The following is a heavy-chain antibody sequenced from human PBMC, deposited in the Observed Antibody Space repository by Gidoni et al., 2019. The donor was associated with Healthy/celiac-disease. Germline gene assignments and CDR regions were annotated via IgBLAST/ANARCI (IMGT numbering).Heavy chain of an antibody. CDR1: GASVSSNSAA. Sequence: QVQLQQSGTGLVKPSQTLSLTCAISGASVSSNSAAWNWIRQSPMRGLAWLGRTYYRSKWYNDYAVSVKSRITINPDTSKSQFSLQLSSVTPEDAAVYSCARGDPQDHKWGQGTLVTVSS. CDR3: ARGDPQDHK. V-gene: IGHV6-1*01. J-gene: IGHJ4*02. D-gene: IGHD2-15*01. CDR2: TYYRSKWYN.